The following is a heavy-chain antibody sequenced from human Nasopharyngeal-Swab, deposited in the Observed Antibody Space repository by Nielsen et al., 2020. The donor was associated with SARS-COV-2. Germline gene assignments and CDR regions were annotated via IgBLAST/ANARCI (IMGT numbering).Heavy chain of an antibody. J-gene: IGHJ4*02. CDR3: ARVIAAAANEGLDY. CDR2: ISAYNGNT. Sequence: ASVKVSCKASGYTFTSYGISWVRQAPGQGLEWMGWISAYNGNTNYAQRLQGRVTMTTGTSTSTAYMELRSLRSDDTAVYYCARVIAAAANEGLDYWGQGTLVTVSS. V-gene: IGHV1-18*01. CDR1: GYTFTSYG. D-gene: IGHD6-13*01.